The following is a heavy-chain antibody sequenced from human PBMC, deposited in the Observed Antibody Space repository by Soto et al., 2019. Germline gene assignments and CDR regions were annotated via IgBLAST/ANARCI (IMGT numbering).Heavy chain of an antibody. V-gene: IGHV3-13*04. CDR1: GFTFSSYD. J-gene: IGHJ6*02. CDR2: IHAAGDN. CDR3: ARGRGISPSCYFDLHDMDV. D-gene: IGHD2-2*01. Sequence: EVQLVESGGGLVQPWGSLSLSCAASGFTFSSYDMHWVRQAAGKGLEWVSAIHAAGDNYYPGSVKGRFTVSRDIAENSVYLQMSSLRAGYTAVYFCARGRGISPSCYFDLHDMDVSGQGTTVTDSS.